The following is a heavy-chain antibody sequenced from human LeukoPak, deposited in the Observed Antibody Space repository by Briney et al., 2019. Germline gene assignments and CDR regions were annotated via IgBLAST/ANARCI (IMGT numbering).Heavy chain of an antibody. CDR3: ARTPTAMAAYYFDY. CDR1: GGSFSGYY. D-gene: IGHD5-18*01. Sequence: SQTLSLTCAVYGGSFSGYYWSWLRQPPGKGLEWIGEINHSGSTNYNPSLKSRVTISVDTSKNQFSLKLSSVTAADTAVYYCARTPTAMAAYYFDYWGQGTLVTVSS. V-gene: IGHV4-34*01. J-gene: IGHJ4*02. CDR2: INHSGST.